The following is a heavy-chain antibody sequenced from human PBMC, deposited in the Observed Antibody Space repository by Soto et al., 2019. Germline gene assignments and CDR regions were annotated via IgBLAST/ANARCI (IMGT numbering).Heavy chain of an antibody. CDR3: ARLPYSYVSLYFFDF. Sequence: QAGGSLRLSCGASGFTFSNYAVSWVRQSPGRGLEWVASISDRGGSTKYADSVNGRFTISRDNSRNTLFLQMDTLRAEDTAVYYCARLPYSYVSLYFFDFWGQGTLVTVSS. J-gene: IGHJ4*02. CDR1: GFTFSNYA. V-gene: IGHV3-23*01. CDR2: ISDRGGST. D-gene: IGHD5-18*01.